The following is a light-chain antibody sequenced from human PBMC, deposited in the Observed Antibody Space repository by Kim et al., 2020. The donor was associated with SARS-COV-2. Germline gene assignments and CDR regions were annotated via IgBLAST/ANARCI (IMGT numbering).Light chain of an antibody. CDR1: VLTKKY. V-gene: IGLV3-27*01. Sequence: SVFPGQTARITCSGDVLTKKYARWFQQKPGQAPVLVIYKDSERPSGIPERFSGSRSGTTAALTISGAQVEDEADYYCYSAPDNYVVFGGGTQLTVL. J-gene: IGLJ2*01. CDR2: KDS. CDR3: YSAPDNYVV.